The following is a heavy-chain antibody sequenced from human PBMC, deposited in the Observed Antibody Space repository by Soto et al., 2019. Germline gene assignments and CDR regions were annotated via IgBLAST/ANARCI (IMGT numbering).Heavy chain of an antibody. D-gene: IGHD1-26*01. CDR1: GLIFENFG. CDR3: AKNQGVELVPLATVDWFDP. CDR2: ISGSGFKK. V-gene: IGHV3-23*01. J-gene: IGHJ5*02. Sequence: LRRSCSASGLIFENFGMSWVRQAPGKGLEWISSISGSGFKKYYADSVKGRFTISRDNSKSTVYLELNNLSAEDTAVYHCAKNQGVELVPLATVDWFDPWGQGSVVTSPQ.